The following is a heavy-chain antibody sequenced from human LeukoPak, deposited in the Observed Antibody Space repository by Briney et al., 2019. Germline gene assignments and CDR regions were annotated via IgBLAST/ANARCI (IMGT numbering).Heavy chain of an antibody. Sequence: GGSLRLSCAASGFTFSNYAMNWVRQPPGKGLEWVSSISGSGGNTYYADSVKGRFTISRDNSKNTLYLQMNSLRAEDTDVYYYAKPARTDAFDIWGQGTMVTVSS. D-gene: IGHD1-14*01. CDR1: GFTFSNYA. CDR3: AKPARTDAFDI. V-gene: IGHV3-23*01. CDR2: ISGSGGNT. J-gene: IGHJ3*02.